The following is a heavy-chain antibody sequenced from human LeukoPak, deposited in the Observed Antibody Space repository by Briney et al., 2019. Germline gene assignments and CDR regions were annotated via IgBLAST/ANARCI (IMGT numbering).Heavy chain of an antibody. CDR2: INHSGST. J-gene: IGHJ5*02. V-gene: IGHV4-34*01. CDR1: GGSFSGYY. Sequence: ETLSLTCAVYGGSFSGYYWSWIRQPPGKGLEWIGEINHSGSTNYNPSLKSRVTISVDTSKSQSSLKLSSVTAADTAVYYCARGGLAARGWFDPWGQGTLVTVSS. CDR3: ARGGLAARGWFDP. D-gene: IGHD6-6*01.